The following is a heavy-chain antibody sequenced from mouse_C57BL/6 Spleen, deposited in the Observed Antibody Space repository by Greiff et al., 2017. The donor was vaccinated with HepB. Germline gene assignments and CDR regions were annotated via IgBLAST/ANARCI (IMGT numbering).Heavy chain of an antibody. CDR2: IYPRDGST. CDR3: ARRACYGSSDDRYWYFDV. V-gene: IGHV1-78*01. D-gene: IGHD1-1*01. CDR1: GYTFTDHT. Sequence: VQLQQSDAELVKPGASVKISCKVSGYTFTDHTIHWMKQRPEQGLEWIGYIYPRDGSTKYNEKFKGKSTLTADKSSSTAYMQLNSLTSEDSAVYFCARRACYGSSDDRYWYFDVWGTGTTVTVSS. J-gene: IGHJ1*03.